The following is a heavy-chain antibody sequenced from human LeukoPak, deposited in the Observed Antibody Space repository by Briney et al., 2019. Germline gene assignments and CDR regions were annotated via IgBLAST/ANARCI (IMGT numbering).Heavy chain of an antibody. CDR3: ARENAGGFDY. Sequence: GASVKDSCKASGYTFTGYYMHWVRQAPGQGLEWMGWINPNSGGTNYAQKLQGRVTMTRDTSISTAYMELSRLRFDDTAVYYCARENAGGFDYWGQGTLVTVSS. D-gene: IGHD3-10*01. V-gene: IGHV1-2*02. CDR1: GYTFTGYY. CDR2: INPNSGGT. J-gene: IGHJ4*02.